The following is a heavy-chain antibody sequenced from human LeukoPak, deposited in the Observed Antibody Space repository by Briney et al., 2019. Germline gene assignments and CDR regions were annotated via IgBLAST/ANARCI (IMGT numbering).Heavy chain of an antibody. CDR1: GFTFNSYS. D-gene: IGHD4-11*01. V-gene: IGHV3-48*04. CDR3: ARMPLEIVTNFLDS. CDR2: ISSNSRTI. Sequence: GGSLRLSCAASGFTFNSYSMNWVRQAPGKGLEWVSYISSNSRTIHYADSVKGQFTISRDNAKNSLYLQMNTLRAEDTAVYYCARMPLEIVTNFLDSWGQGTLATVPS. J-gene: IGHJ4*02.